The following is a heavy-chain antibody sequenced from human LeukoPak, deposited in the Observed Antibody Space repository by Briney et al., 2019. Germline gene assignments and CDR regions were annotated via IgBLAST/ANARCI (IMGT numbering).Heavy chain of an antibody. D-gene: IGHD3-10*01. V-gene: IGHV1-46*01. Sequence: ASVKVSCKASGYTFSSYYMHWVRQAPGQGLEWMGIINPSGGSTKYAQKLQGRVTMTSDTSTSTVYMELRSLRSDDTAVYYCARDGLLWFGERGDYWGQGTLVTVSS. J-gene: IGHJ4*02. CDR1: GYTFSSYY. CDR2: INPSGGST. CDR3: ARDGLLWFGERGDY.